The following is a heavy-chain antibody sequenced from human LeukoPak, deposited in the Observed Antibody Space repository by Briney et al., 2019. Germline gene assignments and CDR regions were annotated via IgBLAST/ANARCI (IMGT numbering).Heavy chain of an antibody. Sequence: GGSLRLSCAASGFTFSGNPMHWVRQAPGKELEYVSAISSDGGSSFYANSVKGRFTISRDNSKNTLFLQMGSLRAEDMAVYYCARAFTFGSGTYYNDYWGQGTLVTVSS. CDR2: ISSDGGSS. J-gene: IGHJ4*02. CDR3: ARAFTFGSGTYYNDY. D-gene: IGHD3-10*01. V-gene: IGHV3-64*01. CDR1: GFTFSGNP.